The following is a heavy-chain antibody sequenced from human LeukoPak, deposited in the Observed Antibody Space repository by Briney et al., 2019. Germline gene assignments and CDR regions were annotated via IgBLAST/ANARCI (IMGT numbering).Heavy chain of an antibody. CDR2: ISGSGGST. J-gene: IGHJ4*02. V-gene: IGHV3-23*01. Sequence: PGGSLRLSCAASGFTFSSYAMSWVRQGPGKGLEWVSVISGSGGSTFYADSVKGRFTVSRDNSKNTLYLQMNSLRAEDTAVYYCAKGDMITFGGVIVYFDSWGQGTLVTVSS. CDR3: AKGDMITFGGVIVYFDS. CDR1: GFTFSSYA. D-gene: IGHD3-16*02.